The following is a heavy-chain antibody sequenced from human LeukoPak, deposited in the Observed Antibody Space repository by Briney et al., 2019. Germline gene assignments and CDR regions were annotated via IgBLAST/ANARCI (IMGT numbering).Heavy chain of an antibody. J-gene: IGHJ4*02. CDR3: AKDMGYNSGWTRIDY. CDR1: GFTFSSYG. D-gene: IGHD6-19*01. CDR2: IRYDGSNQ. V-gene: IGHV3-30*02. Sequence: PGGSLRLSCAASGFTFSSYGMYWVRQTPGKGLEWVAFIRYDGSNQYYADSVKGRFTISRDNSKNTLSLQMNSPKTEDTAVYYCAKDMGYNSGWTRIDYWGQGTLVTVSS.